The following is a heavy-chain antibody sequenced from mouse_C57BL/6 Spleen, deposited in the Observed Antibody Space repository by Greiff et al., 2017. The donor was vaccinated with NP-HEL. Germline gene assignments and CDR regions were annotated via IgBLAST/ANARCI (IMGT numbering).Heavy chain of an antibody. Sequence: EVKLVESGGDLVKPGGSLKLSCAASGFTFSSYGMSWVRQTPDKRLAWVATISSGGSYTYYPDSVKGRFPIFRDNAKNTLYLQRSSLKSEDTAMYYCARPSITTVVPYWYFDVWGTGTTVTVSS. CDR3: ARPSITTVVPYWYFDV. CDR1: GFTFSSYG. V-gene: IGHV5-6*01. D-gene: IGHD1-1*01. CDR2: ISSGGSYT. J-gene: IGHJ1*03.